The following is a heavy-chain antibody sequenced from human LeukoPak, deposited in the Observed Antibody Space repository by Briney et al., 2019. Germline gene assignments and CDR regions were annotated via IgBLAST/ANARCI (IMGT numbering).Heavy chain of an antibody. CDR2: ISSSGSTI. Sequence: PGGSLRLSCAASGFTFSDYYMSWIRQAPGKGLEWVSYISSSGSTIYYADSVKGRFTISRDNAKNSLYLQMNSLRAEDTAVYYCARDNAVAGMKTNYYYGMDVWGQGTTVTVSS. D-gene: IGHD6-19*01. CDR3: ARDNAVAGMKTNYYYGMDV. V-gene: IGHV3-11*01. J-gene: IGHJ6*02. CDR1: GFTFSDYY.